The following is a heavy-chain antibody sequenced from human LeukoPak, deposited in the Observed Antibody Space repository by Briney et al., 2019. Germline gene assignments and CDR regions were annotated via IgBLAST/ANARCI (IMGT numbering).Heavy chain of an antibody. D-gene: IGHD2-2*01. J-gene: IGHJ6*03. V-gene: IGHV3-30*02. CDR1: GFTFSSYG. CDR2: IRYDGSNK. Sequence: GGSLRLSCAASGFTFSSYGMHWVRQAPGKGLEWVAFIRYDGSNKYYADSVKGRFTISRDNSKNTLYLQMNSLRAEDTAVYYCARGHYQYCSSTSCYLNPYYYYMDVWGKGTTVTVSS. CDR3: ARGHYQYCSSTSCYLNPYYYYMDV.